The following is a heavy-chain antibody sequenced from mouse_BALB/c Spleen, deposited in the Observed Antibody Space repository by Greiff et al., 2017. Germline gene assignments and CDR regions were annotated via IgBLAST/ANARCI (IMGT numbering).Heavy chain of an antibody. D-gene: IGHD1-1*01. CDR1: GFSLTGYG. CDR2: IWGDGST. V-gene: IGHV2-6-7*01. J-gene: IGHJ1*01. Sequence: QVQLKESGPGLVAPSQSLSITCTVSGFSLTGYGVNWVRQPPGKGLEWLGMIWGDGSTDYNSALKSRLSISKDNSKSQVFLKMNSLQTDDTARYYCARMGYYYGSSHWYFDVWGAGTTVTVSS. CDR3: ARMGYYYGSSHWYFDV.